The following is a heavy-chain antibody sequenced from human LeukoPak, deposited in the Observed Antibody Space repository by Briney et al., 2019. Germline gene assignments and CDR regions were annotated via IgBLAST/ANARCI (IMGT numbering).Heavy chain of an antibody. J-gene: IGHJ5*02. D-gene: IGHD2-2*01. CDR2: INAGNGNT. Sequence: ASVKVSCKASGFTFTSYAMHWVRQAPGQRLEWMGWINAGNGNTKYSQRFQGRVTFTRDTSASTAYMELSSLRSEDTAVHYCAREHCSDISCYFRHNWFDPWGQGTLVTVSS. CDR1: GFTFTSYA. V-gene: IGHV1-3*01. CDR3: AREHCSDISCYFRHNWFDP.